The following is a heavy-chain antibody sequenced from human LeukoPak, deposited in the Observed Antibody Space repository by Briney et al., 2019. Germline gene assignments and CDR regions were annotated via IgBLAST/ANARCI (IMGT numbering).Heavy chain of an antibody. D-gene: IGHD2-2*01. V-gene: IGHV3-9*01. CDR2: ISWNSGTI. Sequence: GKSLRLSCAASGFIFDDFAMHWVRQAPGKGPEWVSGISWNSGTIGYVDSVKGRFTISRDNAKNSLYLQMNSLRAEDTAVYYCAREGFCSSTSCPGDYWGQGTLVTVSS. CDR1: GFIFDDFA. J-gene: IGHJ4*02. CDR3: AREGFCSSTSCPGDY.